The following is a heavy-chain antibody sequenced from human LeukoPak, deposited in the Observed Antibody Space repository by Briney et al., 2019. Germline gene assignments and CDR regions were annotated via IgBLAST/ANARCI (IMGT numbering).Heavy chain of an antibody. V-gene: IGHV1-18*01. CDR1: GYTFTSYG. Sequence: GASVKVSCKASGYTFTSYGISWVRQAPGQGLEWMGWISAYNGNTNYAQKLQGRVTMTTDTSTSTAYMELRSLRSDDTAVYYCARNDYCGSGSYYSPLGYWGQGTLVTVSS. D-gene: IGHD3-10*01. CDR2: ISAYNGNT. J-gene: IGHJ4*02. CDR3: ARNDYCGSGSYYSPLGY.